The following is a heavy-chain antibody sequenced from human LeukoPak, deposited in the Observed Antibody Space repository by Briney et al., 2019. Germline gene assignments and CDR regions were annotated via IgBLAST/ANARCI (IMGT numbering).Heavy chain of an antibody. V-gene: IGHV3-11*01. CDR1: GFTFSDYY. Sequence: PGGSLRLSCAASGFTFSDYYMSWIRQAPGKGLEWVSYISSSGSTIYYADSVKGRFTISRDNAKNSPYLQMDSLRAEDTAVYYCARELARLPGSGWSPFDPWGQGTLVTVSS. CDR2: ISSSGSTI. J-gene: IGHJ5*02. D-gene: IGHD6-19*01. CDR3: ARELARLPGSGWSPFDP.